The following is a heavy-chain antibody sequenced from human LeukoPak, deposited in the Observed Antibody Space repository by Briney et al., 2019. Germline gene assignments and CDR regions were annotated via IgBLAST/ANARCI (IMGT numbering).Heavy chain of an antibody. D-gene: IGHD2-2*01. CDR3: ASTLGYCSSTSCYEGFDY. CDR2: IIPILGIA. J-gene: IGHJ4*02. CDR1: GGTFSSYA. V-gene: IGHV1-69*04. Sequence: SVKVSCKASGGTFSSYAISWVRQAPGQGLEWMGRIIPILGIANYAQKFQGRVTITADKSTSTAYMELSSLRSEDTAVYYCASTLGYCSSTSCYEGFDYWGQGTLVTASS.